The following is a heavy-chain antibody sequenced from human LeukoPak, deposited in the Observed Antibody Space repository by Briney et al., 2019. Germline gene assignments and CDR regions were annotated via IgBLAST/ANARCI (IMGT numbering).Heavy chain of an antibody. Sequence: SETLSLTCTVSGGSISSYFWTWIRQPAGKGLEWIGRIYSSGRTNYNPSLKSRVTMSVDTSKNQLSLKVTSVTAADTAVYYCARDRYGDYGHDYWGRESWSPSPQ. CDR1: GGSISSYF. J-gene: IGHJ4*02. D-gene: IGHD4-17*01. CDR2: IYSSGRT. CDR3: ARDRYGDYGHDY. V-gene: IGHV4-4*07.